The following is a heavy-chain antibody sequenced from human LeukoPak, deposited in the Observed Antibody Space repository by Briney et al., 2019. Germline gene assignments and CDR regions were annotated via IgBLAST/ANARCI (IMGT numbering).Heavy chain of an antibody. CDR3: ARGGMGDGYTFFDY. CDR1: GGSISSYY. Sequence: PSETLSLTCTVSGGSISSYYWSWIRQPPGKGLEWIGYIYYSGSTNYNPSLKSRVTISVDTSKNQFSLELSSVTAADTAVYYCARGGMGDGYTFFDYWGRGTLVTVSS. V-gene: IGHV4-59*01. J-gene: IGHJ4*02. D-gene: IGHD5-24*01. CDR2: IYYSGST.